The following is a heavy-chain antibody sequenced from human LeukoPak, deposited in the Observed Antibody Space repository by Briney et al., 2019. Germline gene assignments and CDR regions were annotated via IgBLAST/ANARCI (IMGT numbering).Heavy chain of an antibody. CDR1: GGSISRYY. CDR2: IHSSGSM. CDR3: ARETEVSGGRSWDF. J-gene: IGHJ4*02. Sequence: PSETLSLTCTVSGGSISRYYWTWLRQPAGKGLEWIGRIHSSGSMNHNPPLKSRVTMSVDTSDNQFSLKLSSVTAADTAVYYCARETEVSGGRSWDFWGQGTLVTVSS. D-gene: IGHD6-19*01. V-gene: IGHV4-4*07.